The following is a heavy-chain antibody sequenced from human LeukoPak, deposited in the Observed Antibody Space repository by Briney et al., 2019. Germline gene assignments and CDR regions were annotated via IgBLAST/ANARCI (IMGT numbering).Heavy chain of an antibody. Sequence: ASVKVSCKTSGYSFTSYYIHWVRQAPGQGLEWMGIINPSGGSTTYAQKFQGRLTMASDTSTSAVYMELSSLRSEDTAMYYCARSSAYYNEADIWGQGTMVTVSS. D-gene: IGHD1-26*01. J-gene: IGHJ3*02. CDR2: INPSGGST. V-gene: IGHV1-46*01. CDR1: GYSFTSYY. CDR3: ARSSAYYNEADI.